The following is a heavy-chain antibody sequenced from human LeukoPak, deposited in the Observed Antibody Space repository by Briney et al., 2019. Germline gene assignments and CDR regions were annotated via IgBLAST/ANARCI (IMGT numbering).Heavy chain of an antibody. D-gene: IGHD2-2*02. J-gene: IGHJ4*02. V-gene: IGHV5-51*01. Sequence: GEALEISCKGSGYTFTSYWIGWGRPMPGKGLEGMGIIYPGDSDTRYRPSFQGQVNISADKYISTAYLQWSSLKASDTAMYYCALYFDTYYFDYWGQGTLVTVSS. CDR2: IYPGDSDT. CDR3: ALYFDTYYFDY. CDR1: GYTFTSYW.